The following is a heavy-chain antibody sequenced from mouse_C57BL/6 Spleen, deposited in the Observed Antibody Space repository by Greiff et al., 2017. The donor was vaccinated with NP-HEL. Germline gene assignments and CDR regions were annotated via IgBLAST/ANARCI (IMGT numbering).Heavy chain of an antibody. D-gene: IGHD4-1*01. Sequence: EVQLQQSGPELVKPGASVKISCKASGYTFTDYYMNWVKQSHGKSLEWIGDINPNNGGTSYNQKFKGKATLTVDKSSSTAYMELRSLTSEDSAVYYCAREGETGPGYFDYWGQGTTLTVSS. CDR3: AREGETGPGYFDY. CDR2: INPNNGGT. CDR1: GYTFTDYY. V-gene: IGHV1-26*01. J-gene: IGHJ2*01.